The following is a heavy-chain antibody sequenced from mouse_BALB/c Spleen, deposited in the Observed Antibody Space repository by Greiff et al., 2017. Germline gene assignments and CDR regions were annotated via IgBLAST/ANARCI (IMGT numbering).Heavy chain of an antibody. CDR2: ISDGGSYT. CDR1: GFTFSDYY. CDR3: ARFGEDAMDY. Sequence: DVQLVESGGGLVKPGGSLKLSCAASGFTFSDYYMYWVRQTPEKRLEWVATISDGGSYTYYPDSVKGRFTISRDNAKNNLYLQMSSLKSEDTAMYYCARFGEDAMDYWGQGTSVTVSS. V-gene: IGHV5-4*02. J-gene: IGHJ4*01.